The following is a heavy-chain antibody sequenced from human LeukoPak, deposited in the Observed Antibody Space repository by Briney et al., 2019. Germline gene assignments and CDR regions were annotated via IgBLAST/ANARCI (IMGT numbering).Heavy chain of an antibody. Sequence: GGSLRLSCAASGFTSSSYGMHWVRQAPGKGLEWVAVIWYDGSNKYCADSVKGRFTISRDNSKNTLYLQMNSLRAEDTAVYYCARNKWFGESTPFDYWGQGTLVTVSS. V-gene: IGHV3-33*01. D-gene: IGHD3-10*01. CDR1: GFTSSSYG. CDR2: IWYDGSNK. J-gene: IGHJ4*02. CDR3: ARNKWFGESTPFDY.